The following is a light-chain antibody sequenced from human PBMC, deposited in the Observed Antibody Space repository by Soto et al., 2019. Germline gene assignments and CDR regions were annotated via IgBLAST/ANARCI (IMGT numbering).Light chain of an antibody. CDR2: GAS. V-gene: IGKV3-15*01. CDR1: QSVSSN. J-gene: IGKJ2*01. Sequence: EIVMTQSTATLSVSPGERATLSCRASQSVSSNLAWYQQKPGQAPRLLIYGASTRATGIPARFSGSGSGTEFTLTISSLQFEDFAVYYCQQYNNSPRTVGQRTKLEIK. CDR3: QQYNNSPRT.